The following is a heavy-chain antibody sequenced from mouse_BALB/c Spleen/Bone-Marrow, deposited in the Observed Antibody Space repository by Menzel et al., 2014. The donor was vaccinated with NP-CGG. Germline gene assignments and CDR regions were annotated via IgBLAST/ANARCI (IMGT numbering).Heavy chain of an antibody. D-gene: IGHD2-1*01. Sequence: EVNLVESGPGLVKPSQTVSLTCTVTGISITTGNYRWSWIRQFPGNKLEWMGYIYYSGTITYNPSLTSRTTITRDTSKNQFFLEMNSLTAEDTATYYCARYYGNYFDYWGQGTTLTVSS. CDR1: GISITTGNYR. CDR3: ARYYGNYFDY. J-gene: IGHJ2*01. CDR2: IYYSGTI. V-gene: IGHV3-5*02.